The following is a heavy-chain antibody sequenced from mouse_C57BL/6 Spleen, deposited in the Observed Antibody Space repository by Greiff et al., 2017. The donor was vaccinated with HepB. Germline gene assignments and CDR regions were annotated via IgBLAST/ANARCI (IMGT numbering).Heavy chain of an antibody. Sequence: EVQGVESGGDLVKPGGSLKLSCAASGFTFSSYGMSWVRQTPDKRLEWVATISSGGSYTYYPDSVKGRFTISRDNAKNTLYMQMSSLKAEDTAMYYCARHEGGRGYFDYWGQGTTLTVSS. CDR2: ISSGGSYT. J-gene: IGHJ2*01. CDR3: ARHEGGRGYFDY. CDR1: GFTFSSYG. D-gene: IGHD3-3*01. V-gene: IGHV5-6*01.